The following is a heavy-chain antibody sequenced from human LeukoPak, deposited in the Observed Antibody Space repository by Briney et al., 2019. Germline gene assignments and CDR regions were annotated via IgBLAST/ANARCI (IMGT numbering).Heavy chain of an antibody. Sequence: GGSLRLSCAASGFTFSSYAMSWVRQAPGKGLEWVSAISGSGGSTYYADSVKGRFTISRDNSKNTLYLQMNSLRAEDTAVYYCANLAIVVVPVRAASFDYWGQGTLVTVSS. CDR3: ANLAIVVVPVRAASFDY. V-gene: IGHV3-23*01. CDR1: GFTFSSYA. CDR2: ISGSGGST. J-gene: IGHJ4*02. D-gene: IGHD2-2*03.